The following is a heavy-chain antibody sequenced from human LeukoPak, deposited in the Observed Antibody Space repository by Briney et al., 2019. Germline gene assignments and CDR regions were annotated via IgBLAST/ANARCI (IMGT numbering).Heavy chain of an antibody. CDR2: INPGGGST. J-gene: IGHJ6*02. Sequence: ASVKVSCKASGYTFTSYYMHWVRQAPGQELEWMGIINPGGGSTSYAQKFQGRVTMTRDTSTSTVYMELSSPRSEDTAVYYCATPGYCSSTSCYTRANYYYYGMDVWGQGTTVTVSS. CDR1: GYTFTSYY. D-gene: IGHD2-2*02. CDR3: ATPGYCSSTSCYTRANYYYYGMDV. V-gene: IGHV1-46*01.